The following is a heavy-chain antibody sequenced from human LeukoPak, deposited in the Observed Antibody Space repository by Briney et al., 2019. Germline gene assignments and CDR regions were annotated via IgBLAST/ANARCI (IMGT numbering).Heavy chain of an antibody. CDR2: INPSGGST. Sequence: GASVKVSCKASGYTFTSYGISWVRQAPGQGLEWMGIINPSGGSTSYAQKFQGRVTMARDTSTSTVYMELSSLRSEDTAVYYCARDHHSIASVQSGYWMSYWGQGTLVTVSS. CDR3: ARDHHSIASVQSGYWMSY. CDR1: GYTFTSYG. D-gene: IGHD3-22*01. V-gene: IGHV1-46*01. J-gene: IGHJ4*02.